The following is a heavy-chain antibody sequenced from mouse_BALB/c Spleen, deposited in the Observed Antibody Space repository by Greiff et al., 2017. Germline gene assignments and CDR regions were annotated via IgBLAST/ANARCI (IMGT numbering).Heavy chain of an antibody. V-gene: IGHV5-12-2*01. CDR2: ISNGGGST. J-gene: IGHJ4*01. CDR3: ARHGSSYGDAMDY. CDR1: GFTFSSYT. Sequence: DVQLQESGGGLVQPGGSLKLSCAASGFTFSSYTMSWVRQTPEKRLEWVAYISNGGGSTYYPDTVKGRFTISRDNAKNTLYLQMSSLKSEDTAMYYCARHGSSYGDAMDYWGQGTSVTVSS. D-gene: IGHD1-1*01.